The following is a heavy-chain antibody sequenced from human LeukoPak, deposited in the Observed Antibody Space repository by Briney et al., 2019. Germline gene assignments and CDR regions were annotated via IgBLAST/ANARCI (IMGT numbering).Heavy chain of an antibody. D-gene: IGHD1-26*01. CDR3: ARRRDSGSLQHFDY. Sequence: GGPLRLSCAASGFTFSSYSMNWVRQAPGKGLEWVSYISSSGTTIYYADSVKGRFTISRDNAKNSLYLQMNSLRAEDTAVYYCARRRDSGSLQHFDYWGQGTLVTASS. J-gene: IGHJ4*02. CDR1: GFTFSSYS. V-gene: IGHV3-48*04. CDR2: ISSSGTTI.